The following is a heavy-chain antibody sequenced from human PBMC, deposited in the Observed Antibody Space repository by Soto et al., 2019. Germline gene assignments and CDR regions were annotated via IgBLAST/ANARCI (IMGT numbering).Heavy chain of an antibody. D-gene: IGHD3-10*01. CDR2: IIPIFGTA. Sequence: QVQLVQSGAEVKKPGSSVKVSCKASGGTFSSYAISWVRQAPGQGLEWMGGIIPIFGTADYAQKFQGRVTITAEXSXSXXYMELSSLRSEDTAVYYCALHYGSGNNYYYYGMDVWGQGTTVTVSS. CDR1: GGTFSSYA. CDR3: ALHYGSGNNYYYYGMDV. V-gene: IGHV1-69*12. J-gene: IGHJ6*02.